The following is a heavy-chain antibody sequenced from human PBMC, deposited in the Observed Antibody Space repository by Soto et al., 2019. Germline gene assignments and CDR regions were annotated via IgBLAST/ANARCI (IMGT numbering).Heavy chain of an antibody. V-gene: IGHV1-18*01. D-gene: IGHD6-13*01. J-gene: IGHJ1*01. Sequence: QVQLVQSGAEVKKPGASVKVSCKASGYTFTSYGISWVRQAPGQGLEWMGWISAYNGNTNYAQKLQGRVTMTTDTSTSTAYMELRGLRSDDPAVYYCARDKFEQQLVSSPLMYFQHWGQGTLVTVSS. CDR2: ISAYNGNT. CDR3: ARDKFEQQLVSSPLMYFQH. CDR1: GYTFTSYG.